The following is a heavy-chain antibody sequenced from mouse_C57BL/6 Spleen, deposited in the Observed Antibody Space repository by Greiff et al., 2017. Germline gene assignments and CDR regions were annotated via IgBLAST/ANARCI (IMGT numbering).Heavy chain of an antibody. D-gene: IGHD2-5*01. CDR3: ARSDYSNYYAMDC. J-gene: IGHJ4*01. CDR1: GYTFTDYY. Sequence: EVQLVESGPELVKPGASVKISCKASGYTFTDYYMNWVKQSHGKSLEWIGDINPNNGGTSYNQKFKGKATLTVDKSSSTAYMELRSLTSEDSAVYDCARSDYSNYYAMDCWGQGTSVTVSS. CDR2: INPNNGGT. V-gene: IGHV1-26*01.